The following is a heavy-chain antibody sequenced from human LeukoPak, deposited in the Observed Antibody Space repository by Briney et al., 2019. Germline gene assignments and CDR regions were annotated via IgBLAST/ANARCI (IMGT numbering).Heavy chain of an antibody. V-gene: IGHV3-30*04. CDR2: ISYDGSDK. J-gene: IGHJ4*02. CDR3: ARARDYFGSGHYYRELDY. CDR1: GFTFSDYP. Sequence: GRSLRLSCAASGFTFSDYPMHWVRQAPGRGLEWVSVISYDGSDKNYADSVKGRFTLSRENSRNMVYLQMNSLRLEDTAIYYCARARDYFGSGHYYRELDYWGQGTLVTVSS. D-gene: IGHD3-10*01.